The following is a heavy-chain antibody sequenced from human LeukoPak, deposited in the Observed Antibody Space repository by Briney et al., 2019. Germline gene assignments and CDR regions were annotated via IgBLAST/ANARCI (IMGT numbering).Heavy chain of an antibody. CDR2: ISGSGGST. CDR1: GFTVSSYG. V-gene: IGHV3-23*01. CDR3: AKASAMIVVVSKHFDY. Sequence: GGSLRLSCAASGFTVSSYGMSWVRQAPGKGLEWVSAISGSGGSTYYADSVKGRFTISRDNSKNTLYLQMNSLRAEDTAVYYCAKASAMIVVVSKHFDYWGQGTLVTVSS. J-gene: IGHJ4*02. D-gene: IGHD3-22*01.